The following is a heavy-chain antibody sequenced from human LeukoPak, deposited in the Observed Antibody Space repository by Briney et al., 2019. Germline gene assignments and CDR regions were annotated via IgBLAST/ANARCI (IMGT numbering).Heavy chain of an antibody. D-gene: IGHD3-10*01. V-gene: IGHV3-23*01. CDR1: GLTFSGSA. J-gene: IGHJ4*02. CDR3: AKRGIVIRGILVIGYHQEAYHYDY. CDR2: ISGSGNST. Sequence: GGSLRLSCAASGLTFSGSAMSWVRQAPGKGLEWVSLISGSGNSTYYADSVKGRFTISRDASLNTLYLQMTSLRAEDTAVYFCAKRGIVIRGILVIGYHQEAYHYDYWGQGVLVTVSS.